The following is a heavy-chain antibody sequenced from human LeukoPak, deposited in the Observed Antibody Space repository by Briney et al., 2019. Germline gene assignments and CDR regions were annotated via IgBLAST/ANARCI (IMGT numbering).Heavy chain of an antibody. CDR3: ARDRFLNSSSPFDP. CDR1: GLTFSNYA. Sequence: PGGSLRLSCAASGLTFSNYAMSWVRQAPGKGLEWVSTIGGSGGGTFYADSVRGRFTVSRDNSENTLYLQMNSLRAEDTAVYYCARDRFLNSSSPFDPWGQGTLVTVSS. CDR2: IGGSGGGT. J-gene: IGHJ5*02. D-gene: IGHD6-13*01. V-gene: IGHV3-23*01.